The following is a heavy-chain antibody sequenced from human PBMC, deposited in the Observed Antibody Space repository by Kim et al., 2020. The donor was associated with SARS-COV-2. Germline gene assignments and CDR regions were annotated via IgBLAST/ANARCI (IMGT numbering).Heavy chain of an antibody. V-gene: IGHV3-53*01. Sequence: GGSLRLSCAASGFNVSSNYMSWVRQAPGKGLEWVSVIYSGGSTYYADSVKGRFTISRDNSKNTLYLQMNSLRAEDTAVYYCARERSSTSRYLSTTALDYWGQGTLVTVSS. D-gene: IGHD2-2*01. J-gene: IGHJ4*02. CDR3: ARERSSTSRYLSTTALDY. CDR1: GFNVSSNY. CDR2: IYSGGST.